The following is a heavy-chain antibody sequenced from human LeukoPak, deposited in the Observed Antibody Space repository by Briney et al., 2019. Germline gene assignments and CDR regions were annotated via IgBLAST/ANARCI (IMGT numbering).Heavy chain of an antibody. J-gene: IGHJ4*02. Sequence: ASVKVSCKTSGFSFTAYYIHWLRQAPGQGPEWMGIINPRGGSTDYAQKFQDRITMTSDTSTSTVYMELKSLTSEDTAVYFCARVGTTGATADNWGQGTLVTVSS. CDR3: ARVGTTGATADN. CDR1: GFSFTAYY. D-gene: IGHD4-11*01. V-gene: IGHV1-46*01. CDR2: INPRGGST.